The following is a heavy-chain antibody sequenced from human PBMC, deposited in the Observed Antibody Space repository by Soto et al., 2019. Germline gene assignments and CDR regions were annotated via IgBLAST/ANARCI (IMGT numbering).Heavy chain of an antibody. Sequence: QVQLQESGPGQVKPSETLSLTCSVSGSSIGRFYWSWIRQSPGKGLEWIGYIYASGSSNYNPSLKSRVTMSIDTSKNQLSLILSCVTAADTAIYYCVRQGGEWLFGVHMDVWGKGTTVTVSS. CDR2: IYASGSS. D-gene: IGHD3-3*01. CDR1: GSSIGRFY. CDR3: VRQGGEWLFGVHMDV. V-gene: IGHV4-59*08. J-gene: IGHJ6*03.